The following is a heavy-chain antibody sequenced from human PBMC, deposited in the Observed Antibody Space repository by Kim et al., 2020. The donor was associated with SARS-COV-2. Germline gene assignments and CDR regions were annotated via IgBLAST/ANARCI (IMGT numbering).Heavy chain of an antibody. D-gene: IGHD6-19*01. CDR2: ITRNDGRT. Sequence: GGSLRLSCVASGYAISTYAMSWVRQAPGKGLEWVSAITRNDGRTYYADCVRGRFTISRDSSKKTVYLQLNNVRTEDTAMYFCAKDHPSDGWPTFEHWGQG. J-gene: IGHJ1*01. CDR1: GYAISTYA. V-gene: IGHV3-23*01. CDR3: AKDHPSDGWPTFEH.